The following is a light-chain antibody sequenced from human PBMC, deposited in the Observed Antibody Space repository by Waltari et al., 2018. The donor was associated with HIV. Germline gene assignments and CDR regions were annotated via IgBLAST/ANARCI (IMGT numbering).Light chain of an antibody. CDR3: AAWDDSLNGVL. Sequence: QSVLTQPPSASGTPGQRVTISCSGRSSNIGSNPVTWYQQLPGTAPKLLIYSNNQRPSGVPDRFSGSKSGTSASLAISGLQSEDEADYYCAAWDDSLNGVLFGGGTKLTVL. CDR2: SNN. J-gene: IGLJ2*01. V-gene: IGLV1-44*01. CDR1: SSNIGSNP.